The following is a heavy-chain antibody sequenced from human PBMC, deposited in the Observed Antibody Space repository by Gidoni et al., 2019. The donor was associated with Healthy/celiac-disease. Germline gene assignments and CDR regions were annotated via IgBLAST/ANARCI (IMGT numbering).Heavy chain of an antibody. CDR1: GFTFSSSG. D-gene: IGHD3-10*01. Sequence: QVQLVESGGGVVQPGRSLRLSCAASGFTFSSSGMHWVRQAPGKGLERVPVIWYDGSNKYYADPVKGQFTTTRDNSKNTLYLQMNRLRAEDTAVYYCARAGRPITMVRGVIIIPPSYRYFDLWGRGTLVTVSS. J-gene: IGHJ2*01. CDR3: ARAGRPITMVRGVIIIPPSYRYFDL. CDR2: IWYDGSNK. V-gene: IGHV3-33*01.